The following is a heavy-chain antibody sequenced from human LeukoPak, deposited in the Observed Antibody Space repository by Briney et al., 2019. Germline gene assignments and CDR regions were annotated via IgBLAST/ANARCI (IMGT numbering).Heavy chain of an antibody. D-gene: IGHD4-23*01. Sequence: KPSETLSLTCTVSGGSIRSYYWSWIRQTPGKGLEWIGYIDYSGSTNYNPSLKSRVTISVDTSKNQFSLKLSAVNAADTAVYYCARAPNYGGKPFDYWGQGTLVTVSS. CDR1: GGSIRSYY. V-gene: IGHV4-59*08. CDR2: IDYSGST. CDR3: ARAPNYGGKPFDY. J-gene: IGHJ4*02.